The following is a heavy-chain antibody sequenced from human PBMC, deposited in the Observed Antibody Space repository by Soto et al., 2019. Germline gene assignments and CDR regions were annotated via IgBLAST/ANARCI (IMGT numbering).Heavy chain of an antibody. CDR3: AKEGTAMVIDY. J-gene: IGHJ4*02. V-gene: IGHV3-23*01. CDR2: ISGSGGST. Sequence: GGALRVSCAVSGFTFSSYAMSWVRQAPGKGLEWVSAISGSGGSTNYADSVKGRSTIPRDNSKNTLYLQMNSLRAEDTAVYYCAKEGTAMVIDYWGQGTLVTVSS. CDR1: GFTFSSYA. D-gene: IGHD5-18*01.